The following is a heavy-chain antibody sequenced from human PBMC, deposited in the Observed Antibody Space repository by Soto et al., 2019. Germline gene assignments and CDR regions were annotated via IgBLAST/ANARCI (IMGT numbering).Heavy chain of an antibody. CDR3: ARGINMGQLPSQLDH. D-gene: IGHD3-16*01. J-gene: IGHJ4*02. Sequence: SETLSLTCTVSGGSVSNDNFYWSWIRQPPGKGLEWIGYVHSSGITNYNPSLKRRVTISVDTSRNQFSLRLSSVTAADTAVYYCARGINMGQLPSQLDHWGEGTMVTVYS. V-gene: IGHV4-61*01. CDR1: GGSVSNDNFY. CDR2: VHSSGIT.